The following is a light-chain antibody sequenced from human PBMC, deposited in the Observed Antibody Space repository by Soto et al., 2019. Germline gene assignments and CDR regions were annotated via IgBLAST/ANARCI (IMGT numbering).Light chain of an antibody. J-gene: IGKJ5*01. V-gene: IGKV3-20*01. CDR3: QQYANSPIT. CDR2: GAS. CDR1: HPVVSNN. Sequence: ELVLTQAPLTLSSAPGATATLSSRRGHPVVSNNVAWYQQKPGQAPRLLIYGASSRASGIPDRFFGSGSGTDFTLTINRLEPEDFAVYYCQQYANSPITFGQGTRLEIK.